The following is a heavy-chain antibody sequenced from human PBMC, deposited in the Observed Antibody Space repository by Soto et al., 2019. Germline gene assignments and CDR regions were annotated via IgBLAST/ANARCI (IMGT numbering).Heavy chain of an antibody. J-gene: IGHJ6*02. V-gene: IGHV4-59*01. Sequence: QVQLQESGPGLVKPSETLSLTCTVSGGSISSYYWSWIRQPPGKGLEWIGYIYYSGSTNYNPSLKTPTPIPVHTSKNHCSLKLGSVTAADRAGYYCARIWGGGIRNTNYGMDVWGQGTTVTVSS. CDR3: ARIWGGGIRNTNYGMDV. CDR1: GGSISSYY. D-gene: IGHD3-16*01. CDR2: IYYSGST.